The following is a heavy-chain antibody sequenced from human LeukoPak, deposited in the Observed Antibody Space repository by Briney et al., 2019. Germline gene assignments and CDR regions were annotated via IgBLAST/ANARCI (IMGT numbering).Heavy chain of an antibody. CDR3: ARGSRVRYFDWGAYMDV. D-gene: IGHD3-9*01. CDR2: MNPNSGNT. CDR1: GYTFTSYD. V-gene: IGHV1-8*01. J-gene: IGHJ6*03. Sequence: GSVKVSCMASGYTFTSYDINWVRQATGQGLEWMGWMNPNSGNTGYAQKFQGRVTMTRNTSIRTAYMELSSLRSEDTAVYYCARGSRVRYFDWGAYMDVWGKGTTVTISS.